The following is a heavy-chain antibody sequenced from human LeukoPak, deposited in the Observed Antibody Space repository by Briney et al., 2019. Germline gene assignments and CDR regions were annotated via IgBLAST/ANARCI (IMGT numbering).Heavy chain of an antibody. D-gene: IGHD2-15*01. CDR2: IYYSGST. Sequence: KPSETLSLTCTVSGGSISSYYWSWIRQPPGKGLEWIGYIYYSGSTNYNPSLKSRVTISVDTSKNQFSLKLSSVTAADTAVYYCARGTGYCSGGSCSWGQGTLVTVSS. CDR3: ARGTGYCSGGSCS. CDR1: GGSISSYY. V-gene: IGHV4-59*01. J-gene: IGHJ5*02.